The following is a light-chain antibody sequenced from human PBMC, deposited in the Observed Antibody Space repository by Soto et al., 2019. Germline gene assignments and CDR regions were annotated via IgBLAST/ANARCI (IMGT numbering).Light chain of an antibody. CDR3: QQYGTSPWT. Sequence: ETVLTQSSGTLSLSPGERATLSCRASQSVTSTYFAWYQQKPGQAPRLLICGASARATGIPDRFSGSGSGTDFTLTISRLEPEDFAVYYCQQYGTSPWTFGQGTKVDIK. J-gene: IGKJ1*01. CDR2: GAS. V-gene: IGKV3-20*01. CDR1: QSVTSTY.